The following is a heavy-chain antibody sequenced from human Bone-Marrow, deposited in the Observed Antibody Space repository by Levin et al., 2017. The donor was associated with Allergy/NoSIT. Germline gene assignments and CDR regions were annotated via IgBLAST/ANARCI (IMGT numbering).Heavy chain of an antibody. CDR2: ISSNGHDA. Sequence: PGGSLRLSCVAFKFTFRNYAMHWVRQTPGKGLEWLSIISSNGHDAYYADSVKGRFTSSRDNSNNTLFLQLNSLTDADTAVYYCARDLDFGAHSAGYLYYWGQGVLVTVSS. J-gene: IGHJ4*02. D-gene: IGHD3/OR15-3a*01. CDR1: KFTFRNYA. V-gene: IGHV3-30*04. CDR3: ARDLDFGAHSAGYLYY.